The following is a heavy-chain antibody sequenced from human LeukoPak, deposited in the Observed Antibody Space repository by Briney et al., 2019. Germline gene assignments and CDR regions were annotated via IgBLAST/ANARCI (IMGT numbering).Heavy chain of an antibody. J-gene: IGHJ4*02. CDR2: INWSGGGT. V-gene: IGHV3-20*04. D-gene: IGHD2-2*01. CDR3: ARAPITSPFYFDY. CDR1: GFAFDEHG. Sequence: GGSLRLSCTASGFAFDEHGMSWVRQVPGKGLEWVSGINWSGGGTGYADPLRGRFTISRDNAKNSLYLQMDSLRAEDTALYYCARAPITSPFYFDYWGQGTLVTVSS.